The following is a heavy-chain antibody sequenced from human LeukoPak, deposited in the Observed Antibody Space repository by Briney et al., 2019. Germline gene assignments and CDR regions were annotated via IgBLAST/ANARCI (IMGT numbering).Heavy chain of an antibody. CDR1: GFTFSSYW. CDR2: IKQDGSEK. V-gene: IGHV3-7*05. J-gene: IGHJ4*02. CDR3: ARDGPAYSFEY. D-gene: IGHD2-21*01. Sequence: GGSLRLSCAASGFTFSSYWMSWVRQAPGKGLEWVANIKQDGSEKYYVDPVKGRFTFSRDNARNSLFLQMNRLRAEDTAVYYCARDGPAYSFEYWGQGTLVTVSS.